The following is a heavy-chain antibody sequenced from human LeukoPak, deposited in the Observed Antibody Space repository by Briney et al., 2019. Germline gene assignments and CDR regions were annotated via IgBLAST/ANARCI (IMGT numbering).Heavy chain of an antibody. V-gene: IGHV3-7*01. J-gene: IGHJ3*02. CDR3: ARNKRADI. CDR1: GFGFSDYW. CDR2: IKQDGSEK. Sequence: PGGSLRLSCAASGFGFSDYWMSWVRQAPGKGLEWVANIKQDGSEKNYVDSVKGRFTISRDNAKNSLSLQMISLRAEDTAVYYCARNKRADIWGQGTMVTVSS. D-gene: IGHD1/OR15-1a*01.